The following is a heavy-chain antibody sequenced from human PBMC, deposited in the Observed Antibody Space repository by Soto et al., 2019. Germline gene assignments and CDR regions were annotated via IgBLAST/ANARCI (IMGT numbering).Heavy chain of an antibody. CDR1: GFTFSSYG. Sequence: GGSLRLSCAASGFTFSSYGMHWVRQAPGKGLEWVAVISYDGSNKYYADSVKGRFTISRDNSKNTLYLQMNSLRAEDAAVYYCAKGRAHAVADTWDFDYWGQGTLVTVSS. CDR3: AKGRAHAVADTWDFDY. CDR2: ISYDGSNK. V-gene: IGHV3-30*18. J-gene: IGHJ4*02. D-gene: IGHD6-19*01.